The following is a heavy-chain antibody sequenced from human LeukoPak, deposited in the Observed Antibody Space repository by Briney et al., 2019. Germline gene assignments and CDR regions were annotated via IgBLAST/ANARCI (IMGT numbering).Heavy chain of an antibody. J-gene: IGHJ4*02. CDR2: IFSHGET. CDR3: ARDPPAVSINTYA. CDR1: GFTVGNNY. Sequence: PGRSLRLSCAAAGFTVGNNYMNWVRQAPGKGMEWVSLIFSHGETSYADSVKGRFTISRDNSKNTLYLQMNGLRVEDTAVYYCARDPPAVSINTYAWGQGTLVTVSS. D-gene: IGHD2-8*01. V-gene: IGHV3-66*01.